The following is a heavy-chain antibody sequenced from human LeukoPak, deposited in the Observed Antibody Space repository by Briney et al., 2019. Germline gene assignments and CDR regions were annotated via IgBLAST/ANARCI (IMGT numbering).Heavy chain of an antibody. CDR3: ARVPGIASGEPEYYFDY. Sequence: GGSLRLSCAASGFTFSNFWMSWVRQAPGKGLEWVANIKQDGSEKYYVDSVKGRFTISRDNAKNSLYLQMNSLRAEDTAVYYCARVPGIASGEPEYYFDYWGQGTLVTVSS. CDR2: IKQDGSEK. J-gene: IGHJ4*02. V-gene: IGHV3-7*03. CDR1: GFTFSNFW. D-gene: IGHD6-13*01.